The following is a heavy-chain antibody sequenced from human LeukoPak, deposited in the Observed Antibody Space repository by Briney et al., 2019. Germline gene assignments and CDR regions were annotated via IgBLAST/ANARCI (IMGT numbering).Heavy chain of an antibody. CDR2: IDPSDSET. V-gene: IGHV5-51*01. Sequence: GESLKISCKGSGYRFTSYWIGWVRQMPGKGLEWMGIIDPSDSETRYTPSFQGQVTISVDKSLTTAYLQWTSLKASDTAMYYCARQTAMGRSGDYWGQGTLVTVSS. CDR1: GYRFTSYW. CDR3: ARQTAMGRSGDY. J-gene: IGHJ4*02. D-gene: IGHD5-18*01.